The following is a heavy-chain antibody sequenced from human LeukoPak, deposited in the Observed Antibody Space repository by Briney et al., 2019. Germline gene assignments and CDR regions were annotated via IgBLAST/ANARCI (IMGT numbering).Heavy chain of an antibody. CDR1: GFCFSSYA. CDR2: VSGSGGST. Sequence: GGSLRLSCAASGFCFSSYAMSWLRQAPGKGRGWASAVSGSGGSTYYADSVKGRFTISRDNSKHTLYLQMNSLRAEDTAVYYCAKYKQQLVRTNYFDYWGQGTLVTVSS. V-gene: IGHV3-23*01. J-gene: IGHJ4*02. D-gene: IGHD6-13*01. CDR3: AKYKQQLVRTNYFDY.